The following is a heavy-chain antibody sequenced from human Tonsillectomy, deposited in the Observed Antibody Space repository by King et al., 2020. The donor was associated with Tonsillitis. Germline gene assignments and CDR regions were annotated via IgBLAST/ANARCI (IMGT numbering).Heavy chain of an antibody. CDR2: IIDSGDTT. Sequence: DVQLVESGGTLVQPGVSLRLSCAASGFTFINYAMNLVRQAPGNGMEWVSFIIDSGDTTNYTDHVKGLFTISRDNANNSLHLQMNSLRAEDTAIYYCARGLELDGYDYWGQGTLVTVSS. D-gene: IGHD5-24*01. CDR1: GFTFINYA. CDR3: ARGLELDGYDY. J-gene: IGHJ4*02. V-gene: IGHV3-48*03.